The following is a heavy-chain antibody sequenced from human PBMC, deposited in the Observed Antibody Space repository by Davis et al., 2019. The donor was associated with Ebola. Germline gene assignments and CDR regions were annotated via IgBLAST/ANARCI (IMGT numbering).Heavy chain of an antibody. J-gene: IGHJ4*02. CDR3: ARGPSTGNSFSY. D-gene: IGHD6-13*01. CDR1: GFSFSSYW. Sequence: GGSLRLSCSASGFSFSSYWMSWVRQAPGKGLEWVANIKQDGSEKYYVDSVEGRFTISRDNAKNSLYLQMNSLRAEDTAVYYCARGPSTGNSFSYWGQGTLVTVSS. CDR2: IKQDGSEK. V-gene: IGHV3-7*01.